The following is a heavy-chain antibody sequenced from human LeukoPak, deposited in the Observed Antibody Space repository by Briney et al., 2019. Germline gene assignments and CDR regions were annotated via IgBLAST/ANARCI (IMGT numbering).Heavy chain of an antibody. D-gene: IGHD3-3*01. V-gene: IGHV3-23*01. CDR2: MSGSGDRT. CDR1: GFTLSTFG. CDR3: AIHGGGTIRIEAFDV. Sequence: PGGSLRLSCAASGFTLSTFGMTWVRQAPGKGLEWVSTMSGSGDRTDYADAVKGRFTISRDNSKNTLYLQMNSLRDEDTALYYCAIHGGGTIRIEAFDVWGQGTMVTISS. J-gene: IGHJ3*01.